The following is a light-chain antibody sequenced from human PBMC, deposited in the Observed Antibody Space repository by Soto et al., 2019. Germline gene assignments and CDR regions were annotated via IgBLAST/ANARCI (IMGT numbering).Light chain of an antibody. CDR1: QDIRSE. V-gene: IGKV1-6*01. CDR2: AAS. CDR3: LHDYNYPRT. Sequence: AIQMTQSPSSLSASVGDRVTITCRASQDIRSELGWYQQKPGKAPNLLIYAASTLQSGVPSRFSGSGSGTDFTLTISSLQPEDFATYYCLHDYNYPRTFGQGTKVEIK. J-gene: IGKJ1*01.